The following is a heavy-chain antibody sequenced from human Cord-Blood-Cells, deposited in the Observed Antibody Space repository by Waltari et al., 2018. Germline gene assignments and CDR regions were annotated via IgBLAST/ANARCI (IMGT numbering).Heavy chain of an antibody. D-gene: IGHD2-15*01. CDR1: GFPFSSYG. Sequence: QVQLVESGGGVVQPGGSLRLSCAASGFPFSSYGMHWVRQAPGKGLEWVAFIRYDGSNKYYADSVKGRFTISRDNSKNTLYLQMNSLRAEDTAVYYCAKDRSYGGNWRFDYWGQGTLVTVSS. CDR2: IRYDGSNK. J-gene: IGHJ4*02. CDR3: AKDRSYGGNWRFDY. V-gene: IGHV3-30*02.